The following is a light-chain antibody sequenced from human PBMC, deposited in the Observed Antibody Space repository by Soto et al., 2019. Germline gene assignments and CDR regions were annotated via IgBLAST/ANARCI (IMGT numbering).Light chain of an antibody. CDR3: CSYAGTSTLV. J-gene: IGLJ2*01. V-gene: IGLV2-23*01. Sequence: QSALTQPASGSGSPGQSITISCTGTSSDVGSYNLVSWYQQHPGKAPKLMIYDGSKRHSRCSNRFSGSKSGNTASLTSFGIQAVDEAEYFCCSYAGTSTLVFGGGTKLTVL. CDR2: DGS. CDR1: SSDVGSYNL.